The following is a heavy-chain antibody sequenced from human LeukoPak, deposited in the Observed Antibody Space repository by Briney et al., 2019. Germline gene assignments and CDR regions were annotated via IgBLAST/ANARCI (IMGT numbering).Heavy chain of an antibody. CDR3: ARGRYSAGDNWFDP. Sequence: SGTLSLTCDVSGGSISTYNWRIWVRPPPGKGLEWIGEIFHTGRSNYKPSLKSRVTMSVDKSKNQFSLKLSSVTAADTAVYYCARGRYSAGDNWFDPWGQGTLVTVSS. D-gene: IGHD3-9*01. V-gene: IGHV4-4*02. CDR1: GGSISTYNW. CDR2: IFHTGRS. J-gene: IGHJ5*02.